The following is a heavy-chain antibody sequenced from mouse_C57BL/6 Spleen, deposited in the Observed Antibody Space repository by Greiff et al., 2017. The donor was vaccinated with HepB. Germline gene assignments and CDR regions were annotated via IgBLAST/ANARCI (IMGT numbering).Heavy chain of an antibody. CDR1: GYTFTSYW. Sequence: VKLQQPGAELVMPGASVKLSCKASGYTFTSYWMPWVKQRPGQGLEWIGEIDPSDSYTNYNQKFKGKSTLTVDKSSSTAYMQLSSLTSEDSAVYYCARSGTLFAYWGQGTLVTVSA. J-gene: IGHJ3*01. CDR2: IDPSDSYT. CDR3: ARSGTLFAY. D-gene: IGHD4-1*01. V-gene: IGHV1-69*01.